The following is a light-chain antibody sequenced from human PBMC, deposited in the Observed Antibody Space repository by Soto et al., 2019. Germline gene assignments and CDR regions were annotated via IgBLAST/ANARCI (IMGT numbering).Light chain of an antibody. V-gene: IGKV3-20*01. J-gene: IGKJ1*01. CDR1: QSVSNY. Sequence: EIVLTQSPATLSLSPGERATLSFRASQSVSNYLAWYQQKPGQAPGLLIYGASTRATGTPAGFSGSGSGTDFTLTISRLEPEDFAVYYCQQYGGSPRTFGQGTKVDIK. CDR3: QQYGGSPRT. CDR2: GAS.